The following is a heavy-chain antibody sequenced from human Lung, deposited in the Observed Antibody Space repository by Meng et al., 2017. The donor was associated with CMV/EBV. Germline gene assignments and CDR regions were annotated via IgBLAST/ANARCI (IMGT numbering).Heavy chain of an antibody. CDR1: GFNFSSYG. CDR2: IWYDGSNK. V-gene: IGHV3-33*08. Sequence: SGFNFSSYGMHWVRQAPGKGLEWVAVIWYDGSNKYYADSVKGRVTISRDNSKNTLYLQMNSLRAEDTAVYYCAKDHTGGIVGADVDYWGQGTLVTVSS. D-gene: IGHD1-26*01. J-gene: IGHJ4*02. CDR3: AKDHTGGIVGADVDY.